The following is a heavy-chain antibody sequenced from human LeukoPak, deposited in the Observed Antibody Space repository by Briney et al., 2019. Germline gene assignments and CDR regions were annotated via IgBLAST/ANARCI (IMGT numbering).Heavy chain of an antibody. D-gene: IGHD2-2*01. CDR1: GFTFSSYS. CDR2: ISSSSYI. V-gene: IGHV3-21*01. J-gene: IGHJ4*02. Sequence: GGSLRLSCAASGFTFSSYSMNWVRQAPGKGLEWVSSISSSSYIYYADSVKGRFTISRDNAKNSLYLQMNSLRAEDTAVYYCARDPPYCSSTSCFLDYWGQGTLVTVSS. CDR3: ARDPPYCSSTSCFLDY.